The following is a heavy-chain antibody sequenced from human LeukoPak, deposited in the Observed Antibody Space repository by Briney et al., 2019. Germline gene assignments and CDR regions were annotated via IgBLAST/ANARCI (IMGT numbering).Heavy chain of an antibody. V-gene: IGHV4-4*07. J-gene: IGHJ4*02. D-gene: IGHD3-10*01. CDR3: ARDSYYYGSGSYPRY. Sequence: SETLSLTCTVSGGSISSYYWSWIRQPAGKGLEWIGRIYRSGSPNYNPSLKSRVTMSVDTSKNQFSLKLSSVTAADTAVYYRARDSYYYGSGSYPRYWGQGTLVTVSS. CDR1: GGSISSYY. CDR2: IYRSGSP.